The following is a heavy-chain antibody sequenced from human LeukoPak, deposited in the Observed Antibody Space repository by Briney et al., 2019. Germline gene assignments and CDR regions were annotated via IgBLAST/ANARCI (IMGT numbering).Heavy chain of an antibody. J-gene: IGHJ4*02. CDR3: AKGDLRVGATVFDY. CDR1: GFTFSSYA. D-gene: IGHD1-26*01. CDR2: ISGSGGST. Sequence: GGSLRLSCAPSGFTFSSYAMRWVRQAPGKGLEWVSAISGSGGSTYYPDSVKGRFTISRDNSKNTLYLQMNSLRAEDTAVYYCAKGDLRVGATVFDYWGQGTLVTVSS. V-gene: IGHV3-23*01.